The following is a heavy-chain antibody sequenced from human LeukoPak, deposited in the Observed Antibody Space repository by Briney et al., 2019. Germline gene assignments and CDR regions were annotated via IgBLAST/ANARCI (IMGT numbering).Heavy chain of an antibody. CDR3: AKGSYYDSSGSFYFDY. D-gene: IGHD3-22*01. Sequence: GGSLSLSCATSGFTFSSYAMSWVRQAPGKGLEWVSGISGSGDNTYCADSVKGRFTISRDNSKNTLYVQVNSLGTEDTAAYYCAKGSYYDSSGSFYFDYWGQGTLVTVSS. J-gene: IGHJ4*02. V-gene: IGHV3-23*01. CDR1: GFTFSSYA. CDR2: ISGSGDNT.